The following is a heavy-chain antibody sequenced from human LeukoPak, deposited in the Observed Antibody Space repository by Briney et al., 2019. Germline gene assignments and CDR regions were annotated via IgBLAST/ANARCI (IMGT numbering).Heavy chain of an antibody. J-gene: IGHJ5*02. D-gene: IGHD6-13*01. Sequence: SETLSLTCAVYGGSFSGYYWSWIRQPPGKGLEWIGEINHSGSTNYDPSLKSRVTISVDTSKNQFSLKLSSVTAADTAVYYCARGGRSWYNWFDPWGQGTLVTVSS. CDR1: GGSFSGYY. CDR2: INHSGST. V-gene: IGHV4-34*01. CDR3: ARGGRSWYNWFDP.